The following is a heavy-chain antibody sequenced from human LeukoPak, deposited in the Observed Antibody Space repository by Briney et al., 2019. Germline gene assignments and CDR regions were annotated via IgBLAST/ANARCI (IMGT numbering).Heavy chain of an antibody. D-gene: IGHD2-15*01. J-gene: IGHJ3*02. CDR3: AKGAVGYCSGGSCYADAFDI. V-gene: IGHV3-30*18. Sequence: PGGSLRLSCAASGFTFSSYGMHWVRQAPGKGLEWVAVISYDGSNKYYADSVKGRFTISRDNSKNTLYLQMNSLRAEDTAVYYCAKGAVGYCSGGSCYADAFDIWGQGTMVTVSS. CDR2: ISYDGSNK. CDR1: GFTFSSYG.